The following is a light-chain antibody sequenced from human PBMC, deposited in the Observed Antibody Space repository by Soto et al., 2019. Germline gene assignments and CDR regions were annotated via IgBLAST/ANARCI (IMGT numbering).Light chain of an antibody. CDR3: QQRSNWPLT. Sequence: EIVLTQSPATLSLSPGESATLSCRASRSVSSYLAWYQQTPGQAPRLLIYDASHRPTDIPARFSGSGSGTDFTLTISSLEPEDFAVYYCQQRSNWPLTFGQGTRLEIK. CDR1: RSVSSY. CDR2: DAS. V-gene: IGKV3-11*01. J-gene: IGKJ5*01.